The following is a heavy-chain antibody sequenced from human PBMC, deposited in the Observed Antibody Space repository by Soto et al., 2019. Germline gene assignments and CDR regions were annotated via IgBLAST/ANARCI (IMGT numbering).Heavy chain of an antibody. CDR3: ARSEQWLTT. CDR1: GDSVSSNSAA. V-gene: IGHV6-1*01. Sequence: SQTLSLTCAILGDSVSSNSAAWNWIRRSPSRGLEWLGRTYFRSKWHYGYAVSVRSRITIKPDTSKNQFSLQLNSVTPEDTAVYYCARSEQWLTTWGQGTLVTVSS. J-gene: IGHJ5*02. CDR2: TYFRSKWHY. D-gene: IGHD6-19*01.